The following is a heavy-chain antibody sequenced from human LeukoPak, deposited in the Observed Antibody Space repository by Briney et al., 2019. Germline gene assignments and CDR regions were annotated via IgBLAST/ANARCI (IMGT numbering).Heavy chain of an antibody. CDR1: GFTFSSYG. CDR3: AKDQDGYSGYDLGYFDY. CDR2: IWYDGSNK. V-gene: IGHV3-33*06. J-gene: IGHJ4*02. Sequence: GGSLRLSCAASGFTFSSYGMHWVRQAPGKGLEWVAVIWYDGSNKYYADSVKGRFTISRDNSKNTLYLQMNSLRAEDTAVYYCAKDQDGYSGYDLGYFDYWGQGTLVTVSS. D-gene: IGHD5-12*01.